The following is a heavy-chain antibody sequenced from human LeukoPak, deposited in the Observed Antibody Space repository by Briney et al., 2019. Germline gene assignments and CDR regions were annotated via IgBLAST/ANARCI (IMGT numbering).Heavy chain of an antibody. V-gene: IGHV3-23*01. CDR1: GFTFSSYS. CDR3: AKVGGYLIY. CDR2: ISGSSGNT. Sequence: PGGSLRLSCAASGFTFSSYSMNWVRQAPGKGLEWVSSISGSSGNTYYADSVKGRFTISRDNSKNTLYLQMNNLRAEDTAVYYCAKVGGYLIYWGQGTLVTVSS. J-gene: IGHJ4*02. D-gene: IGHD3-22*01.